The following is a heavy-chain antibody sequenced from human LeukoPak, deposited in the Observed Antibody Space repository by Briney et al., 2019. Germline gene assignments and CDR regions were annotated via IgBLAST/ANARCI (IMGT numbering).Heavy chain of an antibody. Sequence: ASVKVSCKASGYTFTVYYMHWVRQAPGQGLEWMGWINPNSGGTNYAQKFQGRVTMTRDTSISTAYMELSRLRSDDTAVYYCAREGSSGWYWFDPWGQGTLVTVSS. CDR3: AREGSSGWYWFDP. J-gene: IGHJ5*02. V-gene: IGHV1-2*02. CDR1: GYTFTVYY. D-gene: IGHD6-19*01. CDR2: INPNSGGT.